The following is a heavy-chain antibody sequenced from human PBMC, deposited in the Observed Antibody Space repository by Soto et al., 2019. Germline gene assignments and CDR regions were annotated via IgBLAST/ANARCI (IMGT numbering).Heavy chain of an antibody. D-gene: IGHD6-13*01. Sequence: QVQLVQSGAEVKKPGSSVKVYCKASGGTFSSYAISWVRQAPGQGLEWMGGIIPIFGTANYAQKFQGRVTITADESTSTAYMELSSLRSEDTAVYYCARVVAAAEYNWFDPWGQGTLVTVSS. V-gene: IGHV1-69*01. CDR2: IIPIFGTA. CDR1: GGTFSSYA. J-gene: IGHJ5*02. CDR3: ARVVAAAEYNWFDP.